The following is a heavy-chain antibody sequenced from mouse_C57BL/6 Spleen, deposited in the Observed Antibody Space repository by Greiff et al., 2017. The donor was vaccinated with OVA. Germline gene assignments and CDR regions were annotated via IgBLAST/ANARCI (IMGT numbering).Heavy chain of an antibody. V-gene: IGHV1-55*01. J-gene: IGHJ3*01. D-gene: IGHD2-2*01. CDR2: IYPGSGST. CDR3: ARSPSTMVTAWFAY. Sequence: QVQLQQSGAELVKPGASVKMSCKASGYTFTSYWITWVKQRPGQGLEWIGDIYPGSGSTNYNEKFKSKATLTVDTSSSTAYMQLSSLTSEDSAVYYCARSPSTMVTAWFAYWGQGTLVTVSA. CDR1: GYTFTSYW.